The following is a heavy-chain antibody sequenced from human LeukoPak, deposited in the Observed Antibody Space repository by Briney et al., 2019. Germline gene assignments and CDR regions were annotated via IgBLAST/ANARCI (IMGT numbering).Heavy chain of an antibody. V-gene: IGHV4-31*11. J-gene: IGHJ4*02. D-gene: IGHD3-22*01. CDR2: IYYSGST. CDR1: GGSFSGYY. Sequence: PSETLSLTCAVYGGSFSGYYWSWIRQHPGKGLEWIGYIYYSGSTYYNPSLKSRVTISVDTSKNQFSLKLSSVTAADTAVYYCAREWGGGGVYDSSGYYYFDYWGQGTLVTVSS. CDR3: AREWGGGGVYDSSGYYYFDY.